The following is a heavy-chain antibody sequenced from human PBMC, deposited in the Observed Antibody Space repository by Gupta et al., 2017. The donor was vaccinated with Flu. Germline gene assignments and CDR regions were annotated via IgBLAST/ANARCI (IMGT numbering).Heavy chain of an antibody. CDR1: GFTFDDYA. CDR2: ISWNSGSI. Sequence: EVQLVESGGGLVQPGRSPRLSCAASGFTFDDYAMHWVRQAPGKGLEWVSGISWNSGSIGYADSVKGRFTISRDNAKTSLYLQMNSLRAEDTALYYCAKGGHYYDSSGYFDYWGQGTLVTVSS. CDR3: AKGGHYYDSSGYFDY. D-gene: IGHD3-22*01. J-gene: IGHJ4*02. V-gene: IGHV3-9*01.